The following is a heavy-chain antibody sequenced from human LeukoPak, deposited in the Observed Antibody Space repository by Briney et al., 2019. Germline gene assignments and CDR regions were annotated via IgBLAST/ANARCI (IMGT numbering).Heavy chain of an antibody. D-gene: IGHD3-3*01. CDR2: ISYDGSNK. V-gene: IGHV3-30*01. CDR1: GFTFSSYA. CDR3: ARDSYYDFWSGYYDYCYYYMDV. J-gene: IGHJ6*03. Sequence: PGGSLRLSCAASGFTFSSYAMHWVRQAPGKGLEWVAVISYDGSNKYYADSVKGRFTISRDNSKNTLYLQMNSLRAEDTAVYYCARDSYYDFWSGYYDYCYYYMDVWGKGTTVTVSS.